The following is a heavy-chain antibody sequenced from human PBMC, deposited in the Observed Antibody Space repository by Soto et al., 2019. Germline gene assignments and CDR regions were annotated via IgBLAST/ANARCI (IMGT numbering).Heavy chain of an antibody. Sequence: PSETLSLTCAVPGGSISSSNWWSWVRQPPGKGLEWIGEIYHSGSTYYNPSLKSRVTISVDTSKNQFSLKLSSVTAADTAVYYCARHGMDYYDSSGYYYSPYYFDYWGQGTLVTVSS. J-gene: IGHJ4*02. V-gene: IGHV4-4*02. CDR1: GGSISSSNW. CDR2: IYHSGST. D-gene: IGHD3-22*01. CDR3: ARHGMDYYDSSGYYYSPYYFDY.